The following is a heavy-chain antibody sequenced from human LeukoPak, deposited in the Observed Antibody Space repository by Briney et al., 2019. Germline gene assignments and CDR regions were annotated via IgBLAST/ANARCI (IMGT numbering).Heavy chain of an antibody. CDR2: INPNSGGT. V-gene: IGHV1-2*06. J-gene: IGHJ3*02. CDR1: GYTFTGNH. CDR3: ARTWEPYAFDI. D-gene: IGHD1-26*01. Sequence: ASVKVSCKASGYTFTGNHVHWVRQAPGQGLQWMGRINPNSGGTDYAQKFQGRVAMTRDTSISTAYMELSRLTSDDTAIYYCARTWEPYAFDIWGQGTMVTVSS.